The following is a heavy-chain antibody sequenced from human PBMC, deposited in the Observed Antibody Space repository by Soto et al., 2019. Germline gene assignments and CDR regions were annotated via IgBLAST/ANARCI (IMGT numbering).Heavy chain of an antibody. CDR2: ISSSGSTI. Sequence: PGGSLRLSCAASGFTFSSYEMNWVRQAPGKGLEWVSYISSSGSTIYYADSVKGRFTISRDNAKNSLYLQMNSLRAEDTAVYYCARIGVAAAIGTYGMDVWGQGTTVTV. CDR3: ARIGVAAAIGTYGMDV. D-gene: IGHD2-2*01. CDR1: GFTFSSYE. V-gene: IGHV3-48*03. J-gene: IGHJ6*02.